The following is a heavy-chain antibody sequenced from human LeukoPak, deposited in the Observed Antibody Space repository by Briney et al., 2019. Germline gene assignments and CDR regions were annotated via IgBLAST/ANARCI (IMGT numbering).Heavy chain of an antibody. CDR1: GGSISGSY. Sequence: SETLSLTCTVSGGSISGSYWSWIRQPPGKGLEWIGYIYYSGSTNYNPSLKSRVTISVDTSKNQFSLKLSSVTAADTAVYYCARAGGESNYGFDYWGQGTLVTVSS. V-gene: IGHV4-59*01. CDR2: IYYSGST. D-gene: IGHD4-11*01. CDR3: ARAGGESNYGFDY. J-gene: IGHJ4*02.